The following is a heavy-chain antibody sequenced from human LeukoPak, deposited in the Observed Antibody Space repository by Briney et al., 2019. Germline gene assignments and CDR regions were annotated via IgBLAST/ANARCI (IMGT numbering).Heavy chain of an antibody. J-gene: IGHJ4*02. CDR3: ARDPRLDLFEDYFDY. V-gene: IGHV1-2*02. CDR1: GYTFTGYY. Sequence: APVKVSCKASGYTFTGYYMHWVRQAPGQGLEWMGWINPNSGGTNYAQKFQGRVTMTRDTSISTAYMEVSRLTSDDTAVYYCARDPRLDLFEDYFDYWGQGTLVTVS. D-gene: IGHD3-10*02. CDR2: INPNSGGT.